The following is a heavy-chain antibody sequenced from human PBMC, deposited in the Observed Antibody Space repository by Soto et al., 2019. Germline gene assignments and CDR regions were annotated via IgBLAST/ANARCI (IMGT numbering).Heavy chain of an antibody. CDR3: ARATYYDFWSGYYSTGGMDV. J-gene: IGHJ6*02. V-gene: IGHV4-59*12. Sequence: PSETLSLTCTVSGGSTNDYYWSCIRQTPGKGLEWIGFMYYSETTKYNPSLKGRVNISLDTSKNQVSLKLRSVTAADTAVYYCARATYYDFWSGYYSTGGMDVWGQGTTVTVSS. D-gene: IGHD3-3*01. CDR1: GGSTNDYY. CDR2: MYYSETT.